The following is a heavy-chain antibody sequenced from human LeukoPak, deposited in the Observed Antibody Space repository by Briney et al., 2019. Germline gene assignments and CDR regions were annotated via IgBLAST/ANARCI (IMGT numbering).Heavy chain of an antibody. Sequence: ASVTVSCTASGYTFTGYYMHWVRQDPGQGLEWMGRINPNSGGTNYAQKFQGRVTMTRDTSISTAYMELSRLRSDDTAVYYCARVGTTVVTPHDYWGQGTLVTVSS. CDR2: INPNSGGT. V-gene: IGHV1-2*06. D-gene: IGHD4-23*01. CDR3: ARVGTTVVTPHDY. J-gene: IGHJ4*02. CDR1: GYTFTGYY.